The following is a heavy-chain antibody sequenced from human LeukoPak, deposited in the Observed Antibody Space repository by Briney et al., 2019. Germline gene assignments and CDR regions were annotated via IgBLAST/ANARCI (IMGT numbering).Heavy chain of an antibody. CDR3: ARGRYLTTSGGAAAGFLDY. J-gene: IGHJ2*01. D-gene: IGHD6-13*01. V-gene: IGHV4-30-4*07. CDR1: GGSISSGGYS. Sequence: SSETLSLTCAVSGGSISSGGYSWSWIRQPPGKGLEWIGYIYYSGSTYYNPSLKSRVTISVDTSKNQFSLRLTSVTAADTAVYYCARGRYLTTSGGAAAGFLDYWGRGTLVTVSS. CDR2: IYYSGST.